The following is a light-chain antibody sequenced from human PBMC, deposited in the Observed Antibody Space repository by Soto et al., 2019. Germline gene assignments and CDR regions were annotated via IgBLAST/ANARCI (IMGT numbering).Light chain of an antibody. CDR1: SGHSSYA. Sequence: QPVLTQSPSASASLGASVKLTCTLSSGHSSYAIAWHQQQPEKGPRYLMKLNSDGSHSKGDGIPDRFSGSSSGAERYLTISGLQSEDEADFYCQTWGTGIQVFGGGTQLPVL. CDR2: LNSDGSH. V-gene: IGLV4-69*01. CDR3: QTWGTGIQV. J-gene: IGLJ2*01.